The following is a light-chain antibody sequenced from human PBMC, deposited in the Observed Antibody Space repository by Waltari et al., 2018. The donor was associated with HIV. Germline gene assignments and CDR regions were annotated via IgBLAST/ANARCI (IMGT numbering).Light chain of an antibody. Sequence: QFALTQPASVSGSPGQSITISCSGTSSEIGYYNYVSWYQQHPGKAPKLMIYEVSNRPSGLSNRFSGSTSGNTASLTISALQADDEADYFCSSVANSVTLSVLFGGGTKLTVL. CDR2: EVS. CDR1: SSEIGYYNY. J-gene: IGLJ3*02. CDR3: SSVANSVTLSVL. V-gene: IGLV2-14*01.